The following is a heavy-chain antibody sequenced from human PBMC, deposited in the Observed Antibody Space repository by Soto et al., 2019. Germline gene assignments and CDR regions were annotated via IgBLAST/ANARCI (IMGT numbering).Heavy chain of an antibody. CDR1: GCSISSYY. D-gene: IGHD3-22*01. CDR2: IYYIGST. Sequence: SETLSLTCTVSGCSISSYYGGWFRQPPGKGLECIGYIYYIGSTTYHPSLKSRVTISVDTSKNQFSLNLTSVTAADTAVYYCARLGGYYQAFDQWGQGSLVTVS. CDR3: ARLGGYYQAFDQ. J-gene: IGHJ4*02. V-gene: IGHV4-59*08.